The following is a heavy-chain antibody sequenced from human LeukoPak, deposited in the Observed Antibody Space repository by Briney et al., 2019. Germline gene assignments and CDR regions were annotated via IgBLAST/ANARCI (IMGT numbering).Heavy chain of an antibody. Sequence: SGPTLVNPTQTLTLTCTFSGFSLSTSGVGVGWIRQPPGKALEWLALIYWDDDKRYSPSLKSRLTITKDTSKNQVVLTMTNMDPVDTATCYCAHRSFPRGYCSSTSCSRYYFDYWGQGTLVTVSS. CDR2: IYWDDDK. J-gene: IGHJ4*02. D-gene: IGHD2-2*01. V-gene: IGHV2-5*02. CDR1: GFSLSTSGVG. CDR3: AHRSFPRGYCSSTSCSRYYFDY.